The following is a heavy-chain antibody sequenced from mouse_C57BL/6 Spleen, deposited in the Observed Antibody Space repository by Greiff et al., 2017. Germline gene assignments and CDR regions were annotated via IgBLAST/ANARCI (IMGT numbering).Heavy chain of an antibody. Sequence: QVQLQQSGAELVRPGTSVKVSCKASGYAFTNYLIEWVKQRPGQGLEWIGVLNPGSGGTNYNEKFKGKATLTADKSSSTAYMQLSSLTSEDSAVYFCARGDDGYSAWFAYWGQGTLVTVSA. V-gene: IGHV1-54*01. CDR2: LNPGSGGT. CDR3: ARGDDGYSAWFAY. CDR1: GYAFTNYL. D-gene: IGHD2-3*01. J-gene: IGHJ3*01.